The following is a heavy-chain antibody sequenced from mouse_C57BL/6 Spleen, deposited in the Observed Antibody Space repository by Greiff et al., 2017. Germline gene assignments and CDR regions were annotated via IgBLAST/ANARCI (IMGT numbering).Heavy chain of an antibody. Sequence: VKLQESGAELVKPGASVKLSCKASGYTFTEYTIHWVKQRSGQGLEWIGWFYPGSGSIKYNEKFKDKATLTADKSSSTVYMELSRLTSEDSAVYFCARHEEDYYGSSLLFAYWGQGTLVTVSA. D-gene: IGHD1-1*01. J-gene: IGHJ3*01. V-gene: IGHV1-62-2*01. CDR1: GYTFTEYT. CDR3: ARHEEDYYGSSLLFAY. CDR2: FYPGSGSI.